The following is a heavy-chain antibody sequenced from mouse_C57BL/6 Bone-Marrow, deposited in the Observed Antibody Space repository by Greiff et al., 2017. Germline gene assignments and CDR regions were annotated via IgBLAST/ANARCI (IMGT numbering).Heavy chain of an antibody. CDR3: ARGVRVGFAY. CDR2: ISYDGSN. Sequence: VQLQQSGPGLVKPSQSLSLTCSVTGYSITSGYYWNWIRQFPGNKLEWMGYISYDGSNNYNPSLKNRISITRDTSKNQFFLKLNSVTTEDTATYYCARGVRVGFAYWGQGTLVTVSA. V-gene: IGHV3-6*01. CDR1: GYSITSGYY. J-gene: IGHJ3*01. D-gene: IGHD1-3*01.